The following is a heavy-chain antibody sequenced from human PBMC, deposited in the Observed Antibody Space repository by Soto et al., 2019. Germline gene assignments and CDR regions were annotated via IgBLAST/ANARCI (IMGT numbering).Heavy chain of an antibody. CDR1: GFTFSDYY. CDR2: ISNDGSNK. D-gene: IGHD6-19*01. J-gene: IGHJ4*02. Sequence: GGSLRLSCAASGFTFSDYYMSWIRQAPGKGLEWVTVISNDGSNKYYADSVKGRFTISRDNSKNMLYLQLSSLRAEDTAVYYCAKDLGGLVYTFDYWGQGTLVTVSS. V-gene: IGHV3-30*18. CDR3: AKDLGGLVYTFDY.